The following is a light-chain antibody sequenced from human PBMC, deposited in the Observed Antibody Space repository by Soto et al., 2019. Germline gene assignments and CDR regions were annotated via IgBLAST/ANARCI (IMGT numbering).Light chain of an antibody. V-gene: IGKV3D-15*01. CDR2: DVS. J-gene: IGKJ5*01. CDR1: QSVRSN. Sequence: EIVLTQSPATLSFSPGGRATLSCRASQSVRSNLAWYQQKPGQAPRLLIYDVSTRATGIPARFSGSGSGTEFTLTISSLQSEDFAVYYCQQYNNWPAITFGQGTRLEIK. CDR3: QQYNNWPAIT.